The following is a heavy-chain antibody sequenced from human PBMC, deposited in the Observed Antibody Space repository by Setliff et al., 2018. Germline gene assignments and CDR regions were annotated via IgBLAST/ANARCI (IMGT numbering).Heavy chain of an antibody. CDR3: ARGGVAAADRKGLLEY. CDR2: INPYTGDT. D-gene: IGHD6-13*01. Sequence: ASVKVSCKASGYTFTNYGVTWVRQAPGQGLEWMGWINPYTGDTDYAPKFQGRVTVTRDTSVTTAYMDLTRLTSDDTAVYYCARGGVAAADRKGLLEYWGQGTLVTVSS. V-gene: IGHV1-2*02. J-gene: IGHJ4*02. CDR1: GYTFTNYG.